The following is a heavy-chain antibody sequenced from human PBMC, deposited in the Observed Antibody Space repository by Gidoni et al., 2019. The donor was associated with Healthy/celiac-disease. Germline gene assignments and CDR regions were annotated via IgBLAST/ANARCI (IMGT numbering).Heavy chain of an antibody. Sequence: QVQLQESGPGLVKPSAALSLTCTGSGGSISSYYWSWIRQPPGKGLEWIGYIYYSGSTNYNPSLKIRVTISVDTSKNQFSLKLSSVTAADTAVYYCARQITGDSAFDIWGLGTMVTVSS. V-gene: IGHV4-59*08. J-gene: IGHJ3*02. CDR2: IYYSGST. D-gene: IGHD7-27*01. CDR3: ARQITGDSAFDI. CDR1: GGSISSYY.